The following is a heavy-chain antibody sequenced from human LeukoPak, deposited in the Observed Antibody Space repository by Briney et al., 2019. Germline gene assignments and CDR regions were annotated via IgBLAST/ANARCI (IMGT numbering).Heavy chain of an antibody. J-gene: IGHJ5*02. CDR2: IGWNSGSI. CDR3: AKDNGVTIFGDTDHNWFDP. D-gene: IGHD3-3*01. CDR1: GFTFDDYA. V-gene: IGHV3-9*01. Sequence: PGRSLRLSCAASGFTFDDYAMHWVRQAPGKGLEWVSGIGWNSGSIGYADSVKGRFTISRDNAKNSLYLQMNSLRAEDTALYYCAKDNGVTIFGDTDHNWFDPWGQGTLVTVSS.